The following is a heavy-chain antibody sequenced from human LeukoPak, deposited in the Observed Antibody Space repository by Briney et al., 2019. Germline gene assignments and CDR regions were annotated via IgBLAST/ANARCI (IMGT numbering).Heavy chain of an antibody. Sequence: ASVKVSCKASGGTFSSYAISWVRQAPGQGLEWMGGIIPIFGTANYAQKFQGRVTITADESTSTAYMELSSLRSEDTAVYYCARGSGTVTTRWFDPWGQEPWSPSPQ. V-gene: IGHV1-69*13. D-gene: IGHD4-17*01. J-gene: IGHJ5*02. CDR2: IIPIFGTA. CDR1: GGTFSSYA. CDR3: ARGSGTVTTRWFDP.